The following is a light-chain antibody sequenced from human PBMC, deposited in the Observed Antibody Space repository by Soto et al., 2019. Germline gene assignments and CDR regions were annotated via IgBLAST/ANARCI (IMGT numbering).Light chain of an antibody. V-gene: IGKV1-33*01. CDR2: DAS. CDR3: QQYGSSPYT. J-gene: IGKJ2*01. Sequence: IQMTQSPSSLSASVGDRVTITCQATQDIRKYLNWYQQKPGKAPKLLIYDASSLETGVPSRFSGSGSGTDFTLTISSLQPEDFATYYCQQYGSSPYTFGQGTKLEIK. CDR1: QDIRKY.